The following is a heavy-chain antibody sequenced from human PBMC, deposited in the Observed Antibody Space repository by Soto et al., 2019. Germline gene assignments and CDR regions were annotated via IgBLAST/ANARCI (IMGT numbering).Heavy chain of an antibody. CDR3: AKDQILGYCSGGSCYDAFDI. D-gene: IGHD2-15*01. CDR2: ISGSGGST. V-gene: IGHV3-23*01. J-gene: IGHJ3*02. Sequence: GGSLRLSCAASGFTFGSYAMSWVRQAPGKWLEWVSAISGSGGSTYYADSVKGRFTISRDNSKNTLYLQMNSLRAEDTAVYYCAKDQILGYCSGGSCYDAFDIWGQGTMVTVSS. CDR1: GFTFGSYA.